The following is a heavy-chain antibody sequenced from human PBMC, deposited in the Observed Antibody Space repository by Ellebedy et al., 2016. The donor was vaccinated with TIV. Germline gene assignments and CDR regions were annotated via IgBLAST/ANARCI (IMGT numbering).Heavy chain of an antibody. CDR3: ARRMGRGVKGKFPLDV. CDR2: IYAGDFDT. J-gene: IGHJ6*02. V-gene: IGHV5-51*01. Sequence: PGGSLRLSCEGSGYMFSTYWIAWVRPMPGKGLEWMGIIYAGDFDTTYSASFRGQFTMSVDKSINTVYLQWNSLKASDTAMYYCARRMGRGVKGKFPLDVWGQGTTVIVSS. D-gene: IGHD3-10*01. CDR1: GYMFSTYW.